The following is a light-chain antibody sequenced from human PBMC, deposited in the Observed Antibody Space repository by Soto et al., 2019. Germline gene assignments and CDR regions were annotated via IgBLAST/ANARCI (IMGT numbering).Light chain of an antibody. CDR3: QQYNKWPLT. V-gene: IGKV3-15*01. J-gene: IGKJ4*01. CDR1: QSVSNN. Sequence: EIVMTQSPATLSVSPGERATLSCRASQSVSNNLVWYQQKPGQAPRLLIYFASTRATGTPARFSGSGSGTEFTLTISSLQSEDFAVYYCQQYNKWPLTFGGGTKVETK. CDR2: FAS.